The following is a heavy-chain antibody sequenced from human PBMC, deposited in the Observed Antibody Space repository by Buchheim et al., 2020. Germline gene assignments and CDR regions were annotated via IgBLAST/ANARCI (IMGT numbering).Heavy chain of an antibody. CDR1: GFPFSNYA. Sequence: EVQLLDSGGGLVQPGGSLRLSCAASGFPFSNYAMSWVRQVPGKGLEWVSGIRESGRSTFYPDSVRGRFTISRDNSKNTLYLQMNSLRAEDTAIYYCAKEIAAFGTPYFDSWGQGTL. J-gene: IGHJ4*02. CDR3: AKEIAAFGTPYFDS. D-gene: IGHD6-13*01. CDR2: IRESGRST. V-gene: IGHV3-23*01.